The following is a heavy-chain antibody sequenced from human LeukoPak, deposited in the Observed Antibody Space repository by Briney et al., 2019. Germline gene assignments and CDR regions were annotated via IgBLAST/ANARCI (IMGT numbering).Heavy chain of an antibody. Sequence: GAAVKVSCKASGYTFTSHDMNWVRQAAGQGLEWVGWMNSVHSGPAQKFQGGVTISRNISISTSYMELTSLTSEDTAVYYCARLHGNAFDIWGQGTMVSVSS. CDR3: ARLHGNAFDI. J-gene: IGHJ3*02. V-gene: IGHV1-8*01. CDR2: MNSVHS. CDR1: GYTFTSHD.